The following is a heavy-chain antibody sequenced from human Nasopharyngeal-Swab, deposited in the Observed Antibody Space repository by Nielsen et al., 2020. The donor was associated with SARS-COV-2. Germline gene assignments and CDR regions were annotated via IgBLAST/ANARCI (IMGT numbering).Heavy chain of an antibody. J-gene: IGHJ6*02. D-gene: IGHD3-3*01. Sequence: ASVKVSCKASGYTFTNYYMHWVRQAPGQGLEWMGIINPSGGSTSSAQKFQGRVTMTRDTSTSTVYMELSSLRSEDTAVYYCARVRIFGVPDYGMDVWGQGTTVTVSS. CDR2: INPSGGST. CDR3: ARVRIFGVPDYGMDV. V-gene: IGHV1-46*01. CDR1: GYTFTNYY.